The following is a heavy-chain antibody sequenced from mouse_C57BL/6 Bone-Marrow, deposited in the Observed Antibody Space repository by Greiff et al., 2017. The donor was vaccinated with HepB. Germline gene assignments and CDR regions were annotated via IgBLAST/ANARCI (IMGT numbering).Heavy chain of an antibody. V-gene: IGHV1-72*01. CDR2: IDPNSGGT. D-gene: IGHD1-1*01. J-gene: IGHJ4*01. Sequence: QVHVKQPGAELVKPGASVKLSCKASGYTFTSYWMHWVKQRPGRGLEWIGRIDPNSGGTKYNEKFKSKATLTVDKPSSTAYMQLSSLTSEDSAVYYCARSVLRSYYYAMDYWGQGTSVTVSS. CDR3: ARSVLRSYYYAMDY. CDR1: GYTFTSYW.